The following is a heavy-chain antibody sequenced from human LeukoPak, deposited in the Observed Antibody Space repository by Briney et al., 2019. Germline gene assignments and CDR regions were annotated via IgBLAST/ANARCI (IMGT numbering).Heavy chain of an antibody. Sequence: VASVKVSCKASEYSFSSYGISWVRQAPGQGLEWMGWISAYNGNTHFAQKFQGRLIMTADASTNTAYMELRSLRSDDTAVYFCARRDCSSSSCHYYYYYMDVWGQGTTVTVSS. V-gene: IGHV1-18*01. J-gene: IGHJ6*02. CDR2: ISAYNGNT. CDR1: EYSFSSYG. CDR3: ARRDCSSSSCHYYYYYMDV. D-gene: IGHD2-2*01.